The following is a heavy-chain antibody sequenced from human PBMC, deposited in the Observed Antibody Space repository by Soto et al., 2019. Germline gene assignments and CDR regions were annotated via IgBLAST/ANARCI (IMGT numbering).Heavy chain of an antibody. V-gene: IGHV4-59*01. CDR3: AREGYYGSGSKGIDY. CDR2: IYNSGST. D-gene: IGHD3-10*01. J-gene: IGHJ4*02. Sequence: SETLSLTCTVSGDSISNYYWSWIRQPPGKGLEWIGYIYNSGSTNYNPSLKSRVTISADTSKNQFSLKLRSVTAADTGVYYCAREGYYGSGSKGIDYWGQGTLVTVSS. CDR1: GDSISNYY.